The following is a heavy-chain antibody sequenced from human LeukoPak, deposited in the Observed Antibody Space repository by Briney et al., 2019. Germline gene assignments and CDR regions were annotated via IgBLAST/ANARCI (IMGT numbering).Heavy chain of an antibody. CDR3: ARQDTGTNAFDF. CDR2: MNPNSGNT. J-gene: IGHJ3*01. D-gene: IGHD4-17*01. CDR1: GYTFTSYD. V-gene: IGHV1-8*01. Sequence: ASVKVSCKASGYTFTSYDINWVRQATGQGLEWMGWMNPNSGNTGYAQKFQGRVTMTRNTSISTAYMELSSLRSEDMAVYYCARQDTGTNAFDFWRQETMVTVSS.